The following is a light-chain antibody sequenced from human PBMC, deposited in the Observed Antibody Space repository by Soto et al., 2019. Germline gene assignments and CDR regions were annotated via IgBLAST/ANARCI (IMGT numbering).Light chain of an antibody. CDR2: LGS. J-gene: IGKJ2*01. CDR3: MQPLQTPYT. Sequence: IVMTQSPLSLSVTPGYPASISCSSSQILLHRSGHNHLDWYLQKPGQSPQLLICLGSNRASGVPDRFSGSGSGTDFALKISRVEAEDVGIYYCMQPLQTPYTFGQGTKVDI. V-gene: IGKV2-28*01. CDR1: QILLHRSGHNH.